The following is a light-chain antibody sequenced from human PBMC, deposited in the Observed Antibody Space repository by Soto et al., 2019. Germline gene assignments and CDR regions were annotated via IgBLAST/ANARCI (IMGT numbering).Light chain of an antibody. V-gene: IGKV3-11*01. CDR3: QQYDNLPQT. J-gene: IGKJ3*01. CDR2: DAY. Sequence: EVVLTQSPVTLSLSPGERATLSCRASQSFRGLLAWYQQKPGQAPRLLIYDAYNRATGIPPRFSGSGSGTDFTLTISSLEPEDIATYYCQQYDNLPQTFGPGTKVDIK. CDR1: QSFRGL.